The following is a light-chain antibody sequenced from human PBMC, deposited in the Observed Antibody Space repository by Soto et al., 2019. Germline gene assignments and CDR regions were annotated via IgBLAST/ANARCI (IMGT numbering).Light chain of an antibody. CDR1: QSVSKY. Sequence: EIVLTQSLATLSLSPGERATLSCRASQSVSKYLAWYQQRPGQAPRLLMYDASNRATGIPARFSGSGSGTDFTLTIRSLEPEDFAVYYCQQRDIWPITFGGGTKVEIK. CDR2: DAS. J-gene: IGKJ4*01. CDR3: QQRDIWPIT. V-gene: IGKV3-11*01.